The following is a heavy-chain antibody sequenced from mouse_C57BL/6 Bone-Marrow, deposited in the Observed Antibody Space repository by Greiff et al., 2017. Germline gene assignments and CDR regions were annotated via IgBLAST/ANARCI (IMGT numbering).Heavy chain of an antibody. J-gene: IGHJ4*01. D-gene: IGHD1-1*01. Sequence: QVQLQQSGAELVRPGASVTLSCKASGYTFTDYEMHWVKQTPVHGLEWIGAIDPETGGTAYNQKFKGKAILTADKSSSTAYMELRSLTSEDSAVYYCTSYYGSSYAMGYWGQGTSVTVAS. V-gene: IGHV1-15*01. CDR1: GYTFTDYE. CDR3: TSYYGSSYAMGY. CDR2: IDPETGGT.